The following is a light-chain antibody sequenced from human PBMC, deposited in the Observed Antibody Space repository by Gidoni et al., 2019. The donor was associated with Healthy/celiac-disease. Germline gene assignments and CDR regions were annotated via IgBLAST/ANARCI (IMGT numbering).Light chain of an antibody. CDR2: QDN. V-gene: IGLV3-1*01. Sequence: SYELTQPPSVSVSPGQTASITCPGDKLGDKYACWYQQKPGQSPVLVIYQDNKRPSGIPERFSGSNSGNTATLTISGTQAMDEADYYCQAWDSSTAFYVFGTGTKVTVL. J-gene: IGLJ1*01. CDR3: QAWDSSTAFYV. CDR1: KLGDKY.